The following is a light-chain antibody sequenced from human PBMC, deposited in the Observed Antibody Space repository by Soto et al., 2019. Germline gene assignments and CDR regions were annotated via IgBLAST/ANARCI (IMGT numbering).Light chain of an antibody. CDR1: QSVSGN. Sequence: EIVMTQSPATLSVSPGERATLSCRASQSVSGNLAWYQQKPGQAPRLLIYAASTRATGIPARFSGSGSGTEFTLTISTLQSEDFAVYYCQQYNNWPPITFGPGTKVDIK. V-gene: IGKV3-15*01. CDR3: QQYNNWPPIT. CDR2: AAS. J-gene: IGKJ3*01.